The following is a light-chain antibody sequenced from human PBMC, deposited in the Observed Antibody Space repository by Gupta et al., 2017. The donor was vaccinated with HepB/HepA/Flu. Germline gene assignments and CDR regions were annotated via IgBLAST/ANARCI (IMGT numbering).Light chain of an antibody. V-gene: IGKV1-39*01. CDR1: QSINTY. J-gene: IGKJ4*01. Sequence: DIQMTHSPPSLSAYVGDRVTVTCRASQSINTYLNWYQHRPGKAPILLIYAASTLQSGVPSRFSGSGSGTDYTLTISNLQPEDLATYYCQQTYSTPTFGGGTKVEI. CDR3: QQTYSTPT. CDR2: AAS.